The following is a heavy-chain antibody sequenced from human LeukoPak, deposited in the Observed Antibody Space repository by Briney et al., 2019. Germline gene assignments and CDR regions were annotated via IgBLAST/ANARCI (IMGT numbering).Heavy chain of an antibody. D-gene: IGHD6-19*01. CDR3: ATVSSGGVGPDY. Sequence: ASVKVSCKVSGYTLTELSMHWVRQAPGKGLEWMGGFDPEDGETIYAQKFQGRVTMTEDTSTDTAYMELSSLRSEDTAVYYCATVSSGGVGPDYWGQGTLVTVSP. CDR1: GYTLTELS. V-gene: IGHV1-24*01. J-gene: IGHJ4*02. CDR2: FDPEDGET.